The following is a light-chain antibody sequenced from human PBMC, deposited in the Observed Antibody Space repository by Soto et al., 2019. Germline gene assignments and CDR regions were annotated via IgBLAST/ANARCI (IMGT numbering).Light chain of an antibody. Sequence: DIVMTQSPATLSVAPGERVTFSCRASQGVSRKLAWYQHKPGQAPRLLIYGASTRATGIPARFSGSGSGTEFTLTISSLQSEDFAVYYCQQYGSSLITFGQGTRLEIK. V-gene: IGKV3-15*01. CDR3: QQYGSSLIT. CDR1: QGVSRK. J-gene: IGKJ5*01. CDR2: GAS.